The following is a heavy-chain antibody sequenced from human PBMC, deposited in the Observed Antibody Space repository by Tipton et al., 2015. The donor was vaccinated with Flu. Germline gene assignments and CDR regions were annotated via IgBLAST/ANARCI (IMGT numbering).Heavy chain of an antibody. Sequence: GLVKPSETLSLTCSVSGDSMDGGSSYWGWVRQSPWGGLEWIGTIYYSGGTFYNPSLANRVTISVDTSKNQFSLKIDSMTAADTAVYYCARQVPRATFDHWGQGTQVTVSS. CDR3: ARQVPRATFDH. J-gene: IGHJ4*02. CDR2: IYYSGGT. V-gene: IGHV4-39*01. CDR1: GDSMDGGSSY.